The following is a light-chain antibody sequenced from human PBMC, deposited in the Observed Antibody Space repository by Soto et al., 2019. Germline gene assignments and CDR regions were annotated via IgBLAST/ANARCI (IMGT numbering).Light chain of an antibody. J-gene: IGKJ4*01. CDR1: QDISNY. V-gene: IGKV1-33*01. CDR2: DAS. Sequence: DIQMTQSPSSLSASVGDRVTITCQASQDISNYLNWYQQKPGKAPKLLIYDASNLEAGVPSRFSGSGSGTDFTVTISSLQPEDIATYYCQQYDNLLPTFGGGTKVDIK. CDR3: QQYDNLLPT.